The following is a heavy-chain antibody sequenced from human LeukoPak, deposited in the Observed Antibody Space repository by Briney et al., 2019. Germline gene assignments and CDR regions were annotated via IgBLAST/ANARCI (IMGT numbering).Heavy chain of an antibody. CDR3: ARVICSGDRCYPPSAVDI. J-gene: IGHJ3*02. CDR1: GYSFNSHY. CDR2: ISGYNGKT. D-gene: IGHD2-15*01. V-gene: IGHV1-18*01. Sequence: ASVKVSCKTSGYSFNSHYVGWVRLAPGQGLEWMGWISGYNGKTNYAQKLQGRVTMTTDTSTTTAYMELRSLRSDDTAVYYCARVICSGDRCYPPSAVDIWGQGTMVTVSS.